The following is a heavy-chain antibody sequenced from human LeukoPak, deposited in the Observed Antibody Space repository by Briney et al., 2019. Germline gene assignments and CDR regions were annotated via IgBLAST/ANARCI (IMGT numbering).Heavy chain of an antibody. CDR1: GGSFSGYY. CDR3: ARSVEGYCRGGSCYYYSYYMDV. V-gene: IGHV4-59*01. CDR2: IYYSGST. Sequence: SETLSLTCAVYGGSFSGYYWSWLRQPPGKGLEWIGYIYYSGSTNYNPSLKSRVTISVDTSKNQFSLKLSSVTAADTAVYYCARSVEGYCRGGSCYYYSYYMDVWGKGTTVTVSS. J-gene: IGHJ6*03. D-gene: IGHD2-15*01.